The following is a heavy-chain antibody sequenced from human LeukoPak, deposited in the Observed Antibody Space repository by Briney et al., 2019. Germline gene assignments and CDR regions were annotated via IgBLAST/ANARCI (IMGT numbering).Heavy chain of an antibody. CDR2: ISSSGSTI. CDR3: ARGPHYEYYYYYGMDV. D-gene: IGHD4-17*01. Sequence: GGSLRLSCAASGFTFSSYEMNWVRQASGKGLEWVSYISSSGSTIYYADSVKGRFTISRDNAKNSLYLQMNSLRAEDTAVYYCARGPHYEYYYYYGMDVWGQGTTVTVSS. CDR1: GFTFSSYE. V-gene: IGHV3-48*03. J-gene: IGHJ6*02.